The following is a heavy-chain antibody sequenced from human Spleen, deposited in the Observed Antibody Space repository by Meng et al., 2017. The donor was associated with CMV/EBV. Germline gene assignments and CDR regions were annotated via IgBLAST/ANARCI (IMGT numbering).Heavy chain of an antibody. J-gene: IGHJ4*02. CDR1: GYY. Sequence: SVKVSCKTSGYYMRWVRPAPGQGLEWMGYINPNSGGTNYAQKFQGRVTMTRDTSISTAYMELSRLRSDDTAVYYCARDPAGAGRWDYWGQGTLVTVSS. D-gene: IGHD3-10*01. CDR3: ARDPAGAGRWDY. CDR2: INPNSGGT. V-gene: IGHV1-2*02.